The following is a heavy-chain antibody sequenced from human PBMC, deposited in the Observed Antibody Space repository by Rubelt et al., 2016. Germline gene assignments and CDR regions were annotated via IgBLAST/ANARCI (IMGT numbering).Heavy chain of an antibody. Sequence: GPGLVKPSETLSLTCTVSGGSISSYYWSWIRQPPGKGLEWIGYIYYSGSTNYNPSLKSRVTISVDTSKNQFSLKLSSVTAADTAVYYWARFSSGWFDNNARGYWGQGTLVTVSS. CDR2: IYYSGST. CDR1: GGSISSYY. D-gene: IGHD6-19*01. V-gene: IGHV4-59*01. CDR3: ARFSSGWFDNNARGY. J-gene: IGHJ4*02.